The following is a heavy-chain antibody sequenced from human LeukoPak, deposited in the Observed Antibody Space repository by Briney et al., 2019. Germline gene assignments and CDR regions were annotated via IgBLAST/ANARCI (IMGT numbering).Heavy chain of an antibody. Sequence: GASVKVSCKASGYTLSDYYIHWVRQAPGQGLEWMGWINPNSGGTNFAQKFQGRVTMTGDTSISTAYMELSRLRSDDTAVYYCAREDRVGRSRSHMSSATSPADYWGQGTLVTVSS. CDR3: AREDRVGRSRSHMSSATSPADY. CDR1: GYTLSDYY. J-gene: IGHJ4*02. V-gene: IGHV1-2*02. D-gene: IGHD1-26*01. CDR2: INPNSGGT.